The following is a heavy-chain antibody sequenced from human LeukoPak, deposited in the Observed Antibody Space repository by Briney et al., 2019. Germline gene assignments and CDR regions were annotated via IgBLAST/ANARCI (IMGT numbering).Heavy chain of an antibody. V-gene: IGHV3-21*01. Sequence: GGSLRLSCAASGFTFRSYSMNCVRRAPGKGLEGVSSISSRSSYIYCADSVKGRFTISRDNAKNSLYLQMNSLRAEDTAVYYCARGRDYYDSSGYSDWGQGTLVTVSS. CDR3: ARGRDYYDSSGYSD. CDR2: ISSRSSYI. D-gene: IGHD3-22*01. CDR1: GFTFRSYS. J-gene: IGHJ4*02.